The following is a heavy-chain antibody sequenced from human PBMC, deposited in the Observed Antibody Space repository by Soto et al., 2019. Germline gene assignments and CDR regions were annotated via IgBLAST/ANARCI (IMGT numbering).Heavy chain of an antibody. CDR3: ARGLWFGESNWFDP. CDR1: GGSFSGYY. Sequence: QVQLQQWGAGLLKPSETLSLTCAVYGGSFSGYYWSWIRQPPGKGLEWIGEINHSGSTNYNPSLKSRVTISVDTSKNQFSLKLSSVTAADTAVYYCARGLWFGESNWFDPWGQGTLVTVSS. J-gene: IGHJ5*02. V-gene: IGHV4-34*01. CDR2: INHSGST. D-gene: IGHD3-10*01.